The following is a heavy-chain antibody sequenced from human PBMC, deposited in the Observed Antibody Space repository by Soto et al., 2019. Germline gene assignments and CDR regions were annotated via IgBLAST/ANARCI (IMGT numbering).Heavy chain of an antibody. Sequence: PGGSLRLSCAASGFSFSSYGMHWVRQAPGKGLEWVAVISHDGSDKYYADSVKGRFTISRDNSKNTLYLQTNSLRPEDTAIYYCAKERLLWDLDYWGQGTLVTVSS. CDR2: ISHDGSDK. V-gene: IGHV3-30*18. CDR3: AKERLLWDLDY. CDR1: GFSFSSYG. D-gene: IGHD3-10*01. J-gene: IGHJ4*02.